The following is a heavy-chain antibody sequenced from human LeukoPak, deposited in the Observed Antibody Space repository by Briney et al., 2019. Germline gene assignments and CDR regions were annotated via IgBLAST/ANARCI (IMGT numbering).Heavy chain of an antibody. Sequence: GGSLRLSCAASGFTFNSYGMHWVRQAPGKGLEWVAVISYDGSKKYYADSVKGRFTISRDNSENTLYLQVNSLRAEDTALYYCAKDRRYNRGQYDTSDSSRRGLYYGMDVWGQGTTVTVS. D-gene: IGHD5-24*01. CDR3: AKDRRYNRGQYDTSDSSRRGLYYGMDV. CDR1: GFTFNSYG. J-gene: IGHJ6*02. CDR2: ISYDGSKK. V-gene: IGHV3-30*18.